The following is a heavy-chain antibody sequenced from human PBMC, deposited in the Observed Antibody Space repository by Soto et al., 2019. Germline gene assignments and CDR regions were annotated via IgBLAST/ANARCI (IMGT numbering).Heavy chain of an antibody. CDR3: TRDMLKQPLVGFQDNWFDP. Sequence: GGSLRLSCAASGFTFDDYAMHWVRQAPGKGLEWVSGISWNSGSIGYADSVKGRFTISRDNAKNSLYLQMNSLRADDTAVYYCTRDMLKQPLVGFQDNWFDPWGQGTLVTVSS. J-gene: IGHJ5*01. V-gene: IGHV3-9*01. CDR2: ISWNSGSI. D-gene: IGHD6-13*01. CDR1: GFTFDDYA.